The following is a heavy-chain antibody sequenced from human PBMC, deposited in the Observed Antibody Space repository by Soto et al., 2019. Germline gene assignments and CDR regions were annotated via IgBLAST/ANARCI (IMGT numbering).Heavy chain of an antibody. D-gene: IGHD3-22*01. CDR1: GYTFTSYD. CDR3: ARPLYDSSGKDAGLYYYYGMDV. Sequence: QVQLVQSGAEVKKPGASVKVSCKASGYTFTSYDINWVRQATGQGLEWMGWMNPNSGNTGYAQKFQGRVTMTRNTSISTAYIELISLRSEDTAVYYCARPLYDSSGKDAGLYYYYGMDVWGQGTTVTVSS. V-gene: IGHV1-8*01. CDR2: MNPNSGNT. J-gene: IGHJ6*02.